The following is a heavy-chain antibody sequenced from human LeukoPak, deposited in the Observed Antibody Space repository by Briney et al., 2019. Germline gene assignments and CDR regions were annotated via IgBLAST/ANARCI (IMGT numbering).Heavy chain of an antibody. CDR2: INPNSGGT. D-gene: IGHD6-6*01. CDR1: GYTFTAYY. J-gene: IGHJ4*02. Sequence: ASVKVSCKASGYTFTAYYMHWVRQAPGQGLEWMGWINPNSGGTNYAQKFQGRVTMTRDTSISTVYMELSSLRSDDTAVYYCARPGDSSSSSLDYWGQGTLVTVSS. V-gene: IGHV1-2*02. CDR3: ARPGDSSSSSLDY.